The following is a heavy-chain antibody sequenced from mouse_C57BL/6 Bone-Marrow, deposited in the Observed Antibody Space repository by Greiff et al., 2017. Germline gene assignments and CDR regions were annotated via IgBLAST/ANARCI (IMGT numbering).Heavy chain of an antibody. CDR2: IYPRSGNT. D-gene: IGHD1-2*01. CDR1: GYTFTSYG. V-gene: IGHV1-81*01. J-gene: IGHJ2*01. Sequence: VQLQQSGAELARPGASVKLSCKASGYTFTSYGISWVKQRTGQGLEWIGEIYPRSGNTYYNEKFKGKATLTADKSSSTAYMELRSLTSEDSAVFSCARSYYGPYFDYWGQGTTLTVSS. CDR3: ARSYYGPYFDY.